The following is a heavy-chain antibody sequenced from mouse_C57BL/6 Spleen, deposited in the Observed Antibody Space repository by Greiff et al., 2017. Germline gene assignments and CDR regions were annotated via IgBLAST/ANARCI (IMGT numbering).Heavy chain of an antibody. CDR2: IWRGGST. Sequence: QVQLQQSGPGLVQPSPSLSITCTASGFSLTSYGVHWVRQSPGKGLEWLGVIWRGGSTDYNAALMSRLSITKDNSKSQVVFKMNSVQADDTAIYYCATGGEENAMEYWGQGTSVTDSA. CDR3: ATGGEENAMEY. J-gene: IGHJ4*01. CDR1: GFSLTSYG. V-gene: IGHV2-5*01.